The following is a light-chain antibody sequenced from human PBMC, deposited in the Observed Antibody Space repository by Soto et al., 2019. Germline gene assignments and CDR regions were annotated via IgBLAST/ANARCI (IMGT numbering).Light chain of an antibody. CDR3: SSYTSSSTQA. CDR1: SSDVGGYNY. J-gene: IGLJ1*01. V-gene: IGLV2-14*01. CDR2: DVS. Sequence: QAVLNQPASLSGFHGQSITMSCTVSSSDVGGYNYVSWYQQHPGKAPKLMIYDVSNRPSGVSNRFSGSKSGNTASLTISGLQAEDEADYYCSSYTSSSTQAFGTGTKVTVL.